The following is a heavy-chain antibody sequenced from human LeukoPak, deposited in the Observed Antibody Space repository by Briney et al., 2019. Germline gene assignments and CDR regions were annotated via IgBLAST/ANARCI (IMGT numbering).Heavy chain of an antibody. CDR3: ASVRGAPL. D-gene: IGHD3-10*01. CDR1: GGSISSSSYY. V-gene: IGHV4-39*01. CDR2: IYYSGST. Sequence: SETLSLTCTVSGGSISSSSYYWGWIRQPPGKGLEWIGSIYYSGSTYYNPSLKSRVTISVDTSKNQFSLKLSSVTAADTAVYCCASVRGAPLWGQGTLVTVSS. J-gene: IGHJ4*02.